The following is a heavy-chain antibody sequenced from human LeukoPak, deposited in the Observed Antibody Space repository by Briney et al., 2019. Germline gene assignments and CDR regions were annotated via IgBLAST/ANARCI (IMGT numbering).Heavy chain of an antibody. CDR1: GYTFTACY. CDR3: ARDYYDSSGFGAFDI. V-gene: IGHV1-2*02. CDR2: INPNSGGT. D-gene: IGHD3-22*01. Sequence: ASVKVSCKASGYTFTACYIHWVRQDPGQGLEWMGWINPNSGGTNYAQKFQGRVTMTRDTSISTVYMELSRLRSDDTAVYYCARDYYDSSGFGAFDIWGQGTMVTVSS. J-gene: IGHJ3*02.